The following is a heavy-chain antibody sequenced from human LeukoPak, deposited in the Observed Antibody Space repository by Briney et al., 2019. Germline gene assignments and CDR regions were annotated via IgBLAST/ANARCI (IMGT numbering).Heavy chain of an antibody. CDR2: IYHSGST. CDR3: ARGSYGYYYYYYMDV. D-gene: IGHD5-18*01. V-gene: IGHV4-38-2*02. J-gene: IGHJ6*03. CDR1: GYSISSGYY. Sequence: SETLSLTCTVSGYSISSGYYWGWIRQPPGKGLEWIGSIYHSGSTYYNPSLKSRVTISVDTSKNQFSLKLSSVTAADTAVYYCARGSYGYYYYYYMDVWGKGTTVTVSS.